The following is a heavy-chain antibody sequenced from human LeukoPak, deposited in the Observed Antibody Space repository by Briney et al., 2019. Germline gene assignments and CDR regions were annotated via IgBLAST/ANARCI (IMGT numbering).Heavy chain of an antibody. CDR3: ARAHPPDGIDGLVIIPNWFDP. D-gene: IGHD3/OR15-3a*01. Sequence: SETLSLTCTVSGASISRGGYYWSWMRQPPGKGLEWIGYIYHSGSTYYNPSLKSRVTISVDRSKNQFSLNLRSVTAADTAEYYCARAHPPDGIDGLVIIPNWFDPWGQGTLVTVSS. V-gene: IGHV4-30-2*01. CDR1: GASISRGGYY. J-gene: IGHJ5*02. CDR2: IYHSGST.